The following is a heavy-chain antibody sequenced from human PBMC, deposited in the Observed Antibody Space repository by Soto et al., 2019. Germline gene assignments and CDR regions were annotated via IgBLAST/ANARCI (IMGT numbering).Heavy chain of an antibody. D-gene: IGHD2-21*02. CDR3: AHRPTSTDDFYFDY. Sequence: QITLTESGPTLVTPTQTLTLTCSFSGFSLTTSGVAVGWFRQPPGKAPGWLALFYWNDDKRYSPSLRSRLTVTGDSSKNQVVLTLANVDPVDSGTYYCAHRPTSTDDFYFDYWGQGTLVTVSS. CDR1: GFSLTTSGVA. J-gene: IGHJ4*02. V-gene: IGHV2-5*01. CDR2: FYWNDDK.